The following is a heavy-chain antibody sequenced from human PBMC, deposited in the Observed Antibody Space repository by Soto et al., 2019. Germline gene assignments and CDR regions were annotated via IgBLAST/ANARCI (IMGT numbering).Heavy chain of an antibody. V-gene: IGHV4-30-4*01. CDR1: GGSITSGDYY. CDR3: ARVGYGEVSC. J-gene: IGHJ4*02. CDR2: IYYSGST. D-gene: IGHD4-17*01. Sequence: PSETLSLTCTVSGGSITSGDYYWSWIRQPPGKGLEWIGYIYYSGSTYYNPSLKSRVFVLVDTSKNQFSLRLSSVTAADTAVYYCARVGYGEVSCRAQGTPVPASS.